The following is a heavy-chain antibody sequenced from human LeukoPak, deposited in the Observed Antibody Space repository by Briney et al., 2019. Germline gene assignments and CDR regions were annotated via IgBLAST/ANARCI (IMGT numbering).Heavy chain of an antibody. CDR3: VGGPGWVFDL. CDR1: GFTFSSYA. Sequence: GGSLRLSCAASGFTFSSYAMSWVRQAPGKGLEWVSAISGSGGSTYSADSVKGWFTISRDNSKNTLYLQMNGVKAEDTAVYHCVGGPGWVFDLWGRGTLVTVSS. V-gene: IGHV3-23*01. CDR2: ISGSGGST. D-gene: IGHD1-26*01. J-gene: IGHJ2*01.